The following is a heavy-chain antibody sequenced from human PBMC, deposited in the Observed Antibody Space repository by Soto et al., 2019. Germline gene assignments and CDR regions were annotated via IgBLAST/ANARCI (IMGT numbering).Heavy chain of an antibody. CDR3: ARYYGSGSYFDY. D-gene: IGHD3-10*01. V-gene: IGHV1-3*01. Sequence: QVQLVQSGAEVKKPGASVKVSCKASGYTFTSYAMHWVRQAPGQRLEWMGWINAGNGNTKYSQKFQGRVTITRDTSASTDYMELSSLRSEDTAVYYCARYYGSGSYFDYSGQGTLVTVSS. CDR1: GYTFTSYA. CDR2: INAGNGNT. J-gene: IGHJ4*02.